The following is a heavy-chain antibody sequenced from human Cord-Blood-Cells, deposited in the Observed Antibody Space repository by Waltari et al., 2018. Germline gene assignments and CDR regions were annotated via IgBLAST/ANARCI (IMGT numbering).Heavy chain of an antibody. CDR2: INHSGIT. Sequence: QVQLQQWGAGLLKPSETLSLTCAFYGGYFSGYYLCWIRQPPGKGLEWIGEINHSGITNYNPSLKSRVTISVDTSKNHFSLKLSSVTAADTAVYYCARTVYSGSSFDYWGQGTLVTVSS. D-gene: IGHD1-26*01. CDR1: GGYFSGYY. V-gene: IGHV4-34*01. CDR3: ARTVYSGSSFDY. J-gene: IGHJ4*02.